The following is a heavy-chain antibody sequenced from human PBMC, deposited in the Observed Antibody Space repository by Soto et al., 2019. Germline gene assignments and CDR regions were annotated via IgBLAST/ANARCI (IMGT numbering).Heavy chain of an antibody. V-gene: IGHV4-39*01. CDR2: IYYSGST. J-gene: IGHJ5*02. CDR3: ARHYSSGSRNWFDP. D-gene: IGHD6-19*01. Sequence: PSETLSLTCIVSGGSINSSSYFWVWVRHPPGKGLEWIGSIYYSGSTYYNPSLRSRVTISVDTSKNQFSPKLSSVTAADTAVFYCARHYSSGSRNWFDPWGQGTLVTVSS. CDR1: GGSINSSSYF.